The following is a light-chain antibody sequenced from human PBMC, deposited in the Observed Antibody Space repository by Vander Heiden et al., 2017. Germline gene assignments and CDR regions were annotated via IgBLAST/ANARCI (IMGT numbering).Light chain of an antibody. CDR1: QSVSSY. V-gene: IGKV3-11*01. CDR2: DAS. Sequence: FTESPATLSLTAAARAIRSCRASQSVSSYLAWYQRKPGQARRLLIYDASNGATGIPTRSSGSGSGTDFTLTISSLEPEDFAVYYCGQRSKWLTFGGGTKVEIK. J-gene: IGKJ4*01. CDR3: GQRSKWLT.